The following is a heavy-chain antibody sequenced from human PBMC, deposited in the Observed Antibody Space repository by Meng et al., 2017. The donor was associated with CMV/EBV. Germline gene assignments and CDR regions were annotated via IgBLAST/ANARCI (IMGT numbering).Heavy chain of an antibody. J-gene: IGHJ5*02. D-gene: IGHD3-10*01. CDR3: ARDGSTDYYGSGRFDP. V-gene: IGHV4-61*02. CDR2: IYTSGST. CDR1: SISSGSYY. Sequence: SISSGSYYWSWIRQPAGKGLEWIGRIYTSGSTNYNPSLKSRVTISVDTSKNQFSLKLSSVTAADTAVYYCARDGSTDYYGSGRFDPWGQGTLVTVSS.